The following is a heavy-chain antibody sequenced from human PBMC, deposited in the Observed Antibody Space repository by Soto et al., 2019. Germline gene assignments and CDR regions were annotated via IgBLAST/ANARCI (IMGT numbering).Heavy chain of an antibody. D-gene: IGHD6-13*01. Sequence: QVQLVESGGGVVQPGRSLRLSCAASGFTFSSYGMHWVRQAPGKGLEWVAVIWYDGSNKYYADSVKGRFTISRDNSKNMLYLQMNSLRAEDTAVYYCARDKAAAGNWYFDLWGRGTLVTVSS. V-gene: IGHV3-33*01. CDR1: GFTFSSYG. CDR3: ARDKAAAGNWYFDL. CDR2: IWYDGSNK. J-gene: IGHJ2*01.